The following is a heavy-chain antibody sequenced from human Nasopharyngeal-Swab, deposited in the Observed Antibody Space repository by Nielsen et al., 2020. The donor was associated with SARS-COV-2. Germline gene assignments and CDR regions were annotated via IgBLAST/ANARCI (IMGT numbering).Heavy chain of an antibody. J-gene: IGHJ5*02. CDR2: IYYTGIT. V-gene: IGHV4-39*07. Sequence: SETLSLTCSVSGGSMTSNNYYWGWIRQPPEKGLEWIGNIYYTGITYYNPSLKSRVTISLDTSKSQFSLKLTSVTAADTAVYYCARAIKIFGAVVGSFDPWGQGTLVTVSS. CDR1: GGSMTSNNYY. CDR3: ARAIKIFGAVVGSFDP. D-gene: IGHD3-3*01.